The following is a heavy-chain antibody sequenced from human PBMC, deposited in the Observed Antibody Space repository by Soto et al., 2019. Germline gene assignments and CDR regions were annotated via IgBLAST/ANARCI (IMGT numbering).Heavy chain of an antibody. CDR3: ASSHIAAAPYGMDV. CDR2: IDVGSANA. Sequence: SVKVSCKTSGFTFSSSAVHWVRQARGHRLQWIGWIDVGSANANYAHMLQGRVTITRDTSASTAYMELSSLRPEDTAVYYCASSHIAAAPYGMDVWGQGTTVTVSS. J-gene: IGHJ6*02. D-gene: IGHD6-13*01. V-gene: IGHV1-58*01. CDR1: GFTFSSSA.